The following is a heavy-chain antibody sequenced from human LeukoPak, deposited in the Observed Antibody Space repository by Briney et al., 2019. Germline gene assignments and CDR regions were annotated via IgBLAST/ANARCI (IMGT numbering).Heavy chain of an antibody. D-gene: IGHD4-17*01. CDR2: INHSGST. J-gene: IGHJ3*02. CDR3: ARTYGDYSPDAFDI. Sequence: PSETLSLTCAASGGSLSGYYWTWIRQPPGKGLEWIGEINHSGSTNYNPSLKSRVTISVDTSRKQFFLRLSSVTAADTAMYYCARTYGDYSPDAFDIWGQGTMVTVSS. CDR1: GGSLSGYY. V-gene: IGHV4-34*01.